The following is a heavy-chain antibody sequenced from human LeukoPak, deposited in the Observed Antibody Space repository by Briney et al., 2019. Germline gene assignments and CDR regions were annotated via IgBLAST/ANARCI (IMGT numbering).Heavy chain of an antibody. J-gene: IGHJ6*04. CDR2: MNPNSGNT. Sequence: DSLKVSCKASGYTFTRYDINWVRQAAGQGLEWMGWMNPNSGNTGYAQKFQGRVTITRNTSISTAYMERSSLRCADPAVSYCARGHFGCICRCYVLCYRDLWRRGTADRVSS. D-gene: IGHD2-8*01. CDR3: ARGHFGCICRCYVLCYRDL. CDR1: GYTFTRYD. V-gene: IGHV1-8*03.